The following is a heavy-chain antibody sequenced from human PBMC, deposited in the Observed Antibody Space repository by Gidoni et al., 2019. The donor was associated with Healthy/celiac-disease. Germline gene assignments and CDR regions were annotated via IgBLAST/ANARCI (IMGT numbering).Heavy chain of an antibody. V-gene: IGHV3-48*02. D-gene: IGHD3-10*01. J-gene: IGHJ3*02. CDR3: ARDALWFGELLEAFDI. CDR1: GFTFSSYS. Sequence: EVQLVESGGGLVQPGGSLRLSCAACGFTFSSYSMNWVRQAPGKGLEWVSYINSRSSTIYYADSVKGRFTISRDNAKNSLYLQMNSLRDEDTAVYYCARDALWFGELLEAFDIWGQGTMVTVSS. CDR2: INSRSSTI.